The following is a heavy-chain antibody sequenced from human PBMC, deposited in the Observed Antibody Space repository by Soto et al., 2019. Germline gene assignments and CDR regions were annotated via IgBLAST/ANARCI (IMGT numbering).Heavy chain of an antibody. J-gene: IGHJ4*02. V-gene: IGHV1-18*01. CDR2: ISAYNGNT. Sequence: QVQLVQSGAEVKKPGASVKVSCKASGYTFTSYGISWVRQAPGQGLEWMGWISAYNGNTNYAQKLQGRVTMTTNTSTSTAYMELRSLRSADTAVYYCATDPYDYGDYVLPLWGQGTLVTVSS. CDR1: GYTFTSYG. D-gene: IGHD4-17*01. CDR3: ATDPYDYGDYVLPL.